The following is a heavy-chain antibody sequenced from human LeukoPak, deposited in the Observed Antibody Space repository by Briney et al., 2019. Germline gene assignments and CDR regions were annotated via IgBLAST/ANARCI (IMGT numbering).Heavy chain of an antibody. CDR3: ARGTYNWNGRSYFDY. D-gene: IGHD1-20*01. CDR1: GGSISSGGYY. J-gene: IGHJ4*02. V-gene: IGHV4-31*03. CDR2: IYYSGST. Sequence: PSETLSLTCTVSGGSISSGGYYWSWIRQHPGKGLEWIGYIYYSGSTYYNPSLKSRVTISVDTSKNQFSLKLSSVTAADTAVYYCARGTYNWNGRSYFDYWGQGTLVTVSS.